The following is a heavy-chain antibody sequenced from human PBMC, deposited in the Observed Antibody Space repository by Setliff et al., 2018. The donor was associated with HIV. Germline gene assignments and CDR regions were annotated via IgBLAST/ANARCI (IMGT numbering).Heavy chain of an antibody. D-gene: IGHD3-10*01. CDR3: ARQPPLSALQVWFGDY. V-gene: IGHV4-31*03. CDR1: GASISSGGYY. Sequence: LSLTCTVSGASISSGGYYWNWIRQHPGKGLEWIGHIYYSGSTYYAASLKSRVTISVDTSKNQFSLKLTSVTAADTAVYYCARQPPLSALQVWFGDYWGQGILVTVSS. J-gene: IGHJ4*02. CDR2: IYYSGST.